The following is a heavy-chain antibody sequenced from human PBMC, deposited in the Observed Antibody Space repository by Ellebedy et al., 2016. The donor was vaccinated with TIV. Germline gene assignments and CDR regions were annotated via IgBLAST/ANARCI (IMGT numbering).Heavy chain of an antibody. J-gene: IGHJ6*02. Sequence: AASVQVSCKASGYTFTSYEINWVRQATGQGLEWLGWFSPTNDNRTYYAPTFQGRVTMTTDTSTNTASMELRSLTSDDTAVYFCARLCTRLETSRTAWYSLRDLYYYDLDVWGQGTPVTVSS. V-gene: IGHV1-18*01. CDR1: GYTFTSYE. CDR2: FSPTNDNRT. D-gene: IGHD6-19*01. CDR3: ARLCTRLETSRTAWYSLRDLYYYDLDV.